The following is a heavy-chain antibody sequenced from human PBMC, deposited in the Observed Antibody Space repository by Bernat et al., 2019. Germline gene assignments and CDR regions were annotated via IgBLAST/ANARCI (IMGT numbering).Heavy chain of an antibody. CDR3: VRGACCNPSCLDS. V-gene: IGHV3-74*01. CDR2: INSVGSNT. J-gene: IGHJ5*02. Sequence: ELRLVESGGGLVQPGGSPRLSCAASGFTFRDYWMHWVRQVAGKGLVWVSRINSVGSNTNYADSVKGRFTISRDNAKNTLYLQMNSLRADGSAVYYCVRGACCNPSCLDSWGQGALVTVSA. D-gene: IGHD2/OR15-2a*01. CDR1: GFTFRDYW.